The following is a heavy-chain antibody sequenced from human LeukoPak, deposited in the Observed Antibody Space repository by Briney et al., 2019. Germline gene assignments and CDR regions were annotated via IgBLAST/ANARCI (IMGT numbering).Heavy chain of an antibody. D-gene: IGHD1-26*01. CDR1: GGSISSSSYH. Sequence: SETLSLTCTVSGGSISSSSYHWGWIRQSPGEGLQWITSMSYSGAAYYSPSLQSRVTISVDTSKNQFSLKLYSVTAADTAVYYCARDGIVGATYGTWGQGTLVTVSS. J-gene: IGHJ5*02. CDR2: MSYSGAA. CDR3: ARDGIVGATYGT. V-gene: IGHV4-39*02.